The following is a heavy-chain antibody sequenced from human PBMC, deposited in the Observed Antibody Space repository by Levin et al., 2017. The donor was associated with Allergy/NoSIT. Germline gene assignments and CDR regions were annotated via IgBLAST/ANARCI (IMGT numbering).Heavy chain of an antibody. CDR3: ARVDHCGGDCSPSGMDV. CDR1: GYTFTGYY. D-gene: IGHD2-21*02. CDR2: INPNSGGT. J-gene: IGHJ6*02. V-gene: IGHV1-2*02. Sequence: GESLKISCKASGYTFTGYYMHWVRQAPGQGLEWMGWINPNSGGTNYAQKFQGRVTMTRDTSISTAYMELSRLRSDDTAVYYCARVDHCGGDCSPSGMDVWGQGTTVTVSS.